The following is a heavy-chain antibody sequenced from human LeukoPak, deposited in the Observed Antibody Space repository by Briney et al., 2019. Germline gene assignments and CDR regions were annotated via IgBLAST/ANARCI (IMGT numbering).Heavy chain of an antibody. CDR1: GYTFTGYY. J-gene: IGHJ4*02. D-gene: IGHD4-17*01. Sequence: GASVKVSCKASGYTFTGYYMHWVRQAPGQGLEWMGWINPNSGGTNYAQKFQGRVTMTRDTSISTAYMELSRLRSDDTAVYYCARESLLNYGDYGASGKMKDYWGQGTLVTVSS. CDR3: ARESLLNYGDYGASGKMKDY. CDR2: INPNSGGT. V-gene: IGHV1-2*02.